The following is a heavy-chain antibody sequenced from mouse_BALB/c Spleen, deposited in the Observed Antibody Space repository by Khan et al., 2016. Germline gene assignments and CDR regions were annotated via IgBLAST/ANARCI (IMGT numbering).Heavy chain of an antibody. CDR3: ACCGTCIHWYFDD. J-gene: IGHJ1*01. D-gene: IGHD1-1*02. V-gene: IGHV9-4*02. CDR2: INTHSGEP. Sequence: QIQLVQSGPELKKPGETVRISCKASGYTFTTAGMQWVQKMPGKGLRWIGWINTHSGEPKYAEDFKGRFAFSLETSATTAYLQIGNLKNEDTATSVSACCGTCIHWYFDDWGAGTTVTVSA. CDR1: GYTFTTAG.